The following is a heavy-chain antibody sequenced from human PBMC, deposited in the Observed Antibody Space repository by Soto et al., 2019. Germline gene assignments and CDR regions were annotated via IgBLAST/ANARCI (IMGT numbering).Heavy chain of an antibody. CDR3: AKGGRQWLVTSDFNY. Sequence: VQLVESGGGVVQPGRSLRLSCAASGFTFSDYAMHWVRQAPGKGLEWVAVVSHDGRNTHYAESVKGRFTISRDSSKNTVSLEMTSLSAEDTAVYYCAKGGRQWLVTSDFNYWGQGALVTVSS. D-gene: IGHD6-19*01. V-gene: IGHV3-30*18. J-gene: IGHJ4*02. CDR1: GFTFSDYA. CDR2: VSHDGRNT.